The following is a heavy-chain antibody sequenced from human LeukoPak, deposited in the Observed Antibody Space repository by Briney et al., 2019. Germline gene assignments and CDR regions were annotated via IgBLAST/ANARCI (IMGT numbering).Heavy chain of an antibody. J-gene: IGHJ4*02. D-gene: IGHD2-21*02. CDR3: AKDHTYCGGDCYSFPFDY. CDR2: ISYDGSSK. CDR1: GFTFSTYA. V-gene: IGHV3-30*04. Sequence: PGGSLRLSCAASGFTFSTYAMHWVRQAPGKGLEWVAVISYDGSSKYYADSVKGRFTISRDNSKNTLYLQMNSLRAEDTAVYYCAKDHTYCGGDCYSFPFDYWGQGTLVTVSS.